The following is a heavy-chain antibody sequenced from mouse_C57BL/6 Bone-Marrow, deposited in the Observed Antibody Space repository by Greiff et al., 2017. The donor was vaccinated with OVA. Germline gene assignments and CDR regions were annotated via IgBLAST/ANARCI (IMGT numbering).Heavy chain of an antibody. Sequence: VKLQQSGPGLVAPSQSLSITCTVSGFSLTSYGVSWVRQPPGKGLEWLGVIWGDGSTNYHSALISRLSISKDNSKSQVFLKLNSLQTDDTATYYCAKMTTVVAPYAMDYWGQGTSVTVSS. CDR1: GFSLTSYG. D-gene: IGHD1-1*01. V-gene: IGHV2-3*01. CDR2: IWGDGST. J-gene: IGHJ4*01. CDR3: AKMTTVVAPYAMDY.